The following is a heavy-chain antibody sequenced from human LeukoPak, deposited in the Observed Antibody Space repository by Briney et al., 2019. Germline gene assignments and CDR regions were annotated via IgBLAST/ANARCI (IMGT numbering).Heavy chain of an antibody. CDR2: IYYSGNT. CDR3: ARDRMDYDFWSGYYSDYYGMDV. Sequence: PSETLSLTCTVSGDTISNSYKYWGWIRQPPGKGLEWIGSIYYSGNTYYHPSLKSRATISVDSSKNQFSLKLSSVTAADTAVYYCARDRMDYDFWSGYYSDYYGMDVWGQGTTVTVSS. D-gene: IGHD3-3*01. CDR1: GDTISNSYKY. J-gene: IGHJ6*02. V-gene: IGHV4-39*07.